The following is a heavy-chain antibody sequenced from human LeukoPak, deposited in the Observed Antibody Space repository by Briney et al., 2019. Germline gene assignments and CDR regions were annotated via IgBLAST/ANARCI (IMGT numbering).Heavy chain of an antibody. CDR3: ASVSYTYDSSSRSGSNDY. V-gene: IGHV4-4*02. CDR2: IYHSGST. D-gene: IGHD3-22*01. J-gene: IGHJ4*02. Sequence: PSGTLSLTCAVSGGSISSSNWWSWVRQPPGKGLEWIGEIYHSGSTNYNPSLKSRVTISVDKSKNQFSLKLSSVTAADTAVYYCASVSYTYDSSSRSGSNDYWGQGTLITVSS. CDR1: GGSISSSNW.